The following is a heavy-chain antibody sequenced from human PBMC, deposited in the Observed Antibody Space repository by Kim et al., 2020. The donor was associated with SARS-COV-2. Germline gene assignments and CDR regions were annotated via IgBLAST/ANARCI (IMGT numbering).Heavy chain of an antibody. Sequence: ASVKVYCKASGYTFTGYYMHWVRQAPGQGLEWMGRINPNSGGTNYAQKFQGRVTMTRDTSISTAYMELSRLRSDDTAVYYCARAAWGSGRGGYYMDVWGKGTTVTVSS. D-gene: IGHD6-19*01. CDR1: GYTFTGYY. CDR2: INPNSGGT. V-gene: IGHV1-2*06. J-gene: IGHJ6*03. CDR3: ARAAWGSGRGGYYMDV.